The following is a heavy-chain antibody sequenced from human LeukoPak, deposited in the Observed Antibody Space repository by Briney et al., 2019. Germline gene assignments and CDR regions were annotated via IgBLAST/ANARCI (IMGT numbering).Heavy chain of an antibody. CDR3: ARRIAGRIRGSIAARLDFDY. D-gene: IGHD6-6*01. CDR1: GYTFTSYD. Sequence: ASVKVSCEASGYTFTSYDINWVRQATGQGLEWMGWMNPNSGNTGYAQKFQGRVTITRNTSISTAYMELSSLRSEDTAVYYCARRIAGRIRGSIAARLDFDYWGQGTLVAVSS. CDR2: MNPNSGNT. J-gene: IGHJ4*02. V-gene: IGHV1-8*03.